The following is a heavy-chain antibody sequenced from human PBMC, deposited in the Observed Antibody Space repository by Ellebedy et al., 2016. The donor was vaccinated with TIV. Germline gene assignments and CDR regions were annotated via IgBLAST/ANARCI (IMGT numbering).Heavy chain of an antibody. CDR3: ARWAYVNSWYHLDY. CDR2: IMQDGILQ. CDR1: GFTLRTHW. Sequence: GESLKISCAASGFTLRTHWMRWVCQAPGKGLERLASIMQDGILQFYVNSVRGRFTISRDNSKTSTYLQMNSLRAEDTAVYYCARWAYVNSWYHLDYWGQGTLVTVSS. D-gene: IGHD1-14*01. V-gene: IGHV3-7*01. J-gene: IGHJ4*02.